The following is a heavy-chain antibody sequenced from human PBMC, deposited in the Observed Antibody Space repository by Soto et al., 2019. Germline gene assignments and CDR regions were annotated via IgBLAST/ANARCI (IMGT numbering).Heavy chain of an antibody. D-gene: IGHD5-12*01. Sequence: ASVKVSCKASGYTFSNFGLSWVRQAPGQGLEWMGWISAYNGNTNYAQKLQGRVTMTTDTSTSTAYMELRSLRSDDTAVYYCARIVASRYYYYSYMDVWGKGTTVTVSS. V-gene: IGHV1-18*01. J-gene: IGHJ6*03. CDR1: GYTFSNFG. CDR3: ARIVASRYYYYSYMDV. CDR2: ISAYNGNT.